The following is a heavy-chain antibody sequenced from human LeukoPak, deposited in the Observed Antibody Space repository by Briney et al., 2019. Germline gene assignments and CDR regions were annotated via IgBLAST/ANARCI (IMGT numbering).Heavy chain of an antibody. V-gene: IGHV1-46*01. CDR3: ARGVNSGYFDY. CDR2: INPTGGST. J-gene: IGHJ4*02. Sequence: ASVKVSCKASGYTFTSYYMHWVRQAPGQGLEWMGLINPTGGSTGYAQKFQGRVTMTRDMSTSTDYMELSSLRSEDTAIYYCARGVNSGYFDYCGQGTLVTVSS. D-gene: IGHD1-26*01. CDR1: GYTFTSYY.